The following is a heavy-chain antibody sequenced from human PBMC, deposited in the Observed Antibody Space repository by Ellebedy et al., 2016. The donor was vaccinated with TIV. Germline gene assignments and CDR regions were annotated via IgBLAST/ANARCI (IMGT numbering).Heavy chain of an antibody. J-gene: IGHJ6*02. CDR1: GGSFSGYF. Sequence: SETLSLTCAVNGGSFSGYFWTWIRQPPGQGLEWIAEIDENGFTNYNPSLKSRVTISVDTSKNQFSLKLSSVTAADTAVYYCARDPQGYCSSTSCYTYYYYYGMDVWGQGTTVTVSS. CDR3: ARDPQGYCSSTSCYTYYYYYGMDV. V-gene: IGHV4-34*01. CDR2: IDENGFT. D-gene: IGHD2-2*02.